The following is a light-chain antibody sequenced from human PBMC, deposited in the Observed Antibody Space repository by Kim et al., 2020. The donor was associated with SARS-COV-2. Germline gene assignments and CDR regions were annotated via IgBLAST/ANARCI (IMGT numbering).Light chain of an antibody. CDR3: QQYDSLPPFS. CDR2: DAS. J-gene: IGKJ3*01. CDR1: QDISHY. Sequence: SVGDRVTITGQASQDISHYLNWYQQKLGKAPKLLIYDASNLYTGVPSRFSGSGSGTHFTFTISSLEPEDIGTYFCQQYDSLPPFSFGPGTKVDIK. V-gene: IGKV1-33*01.